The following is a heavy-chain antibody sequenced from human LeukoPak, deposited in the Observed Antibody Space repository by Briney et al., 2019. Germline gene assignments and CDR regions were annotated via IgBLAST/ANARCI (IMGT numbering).Heavy chain of an antibody. CDR2: INAGNDNT. J-gene: IGHJ5*02. CDR3: ARANYGSGTRWFDP. CDR1: GYTFASYA. V-gene: IGHV1-3*01. D-gene: IGHD3-10*01. Sequence: ASVKASCKASGYTFASYAMHWVRQAPGQGLEWMGWINAGNDNTEYSQKFQGRVTITRDTSASTVYMELSSLRSEDTAVYYCARANYGSGTRWFDPWGQGTLVIVSS.